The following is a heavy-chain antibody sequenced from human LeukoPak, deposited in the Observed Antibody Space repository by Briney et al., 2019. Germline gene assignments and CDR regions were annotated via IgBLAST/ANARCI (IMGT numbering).Heavy chain of an antibody. D-gene: IGHD4-23*01. CDR1: GYTFTSYG. Sequence: ASVKVSCKASGYTFTSYGISWVRQAPGQGLEWMGMIYPRDGSTSYAQKFQGRVTVTRDTSTSTAYMELRSLRSDDTAVYYCARSLYGGNSVDYWGQGTLVTVSS. CDR2: IYPRDGST. V-gene: IGHV1-18*01. J-gene: IGHJ4*02. CDR3: ARSLYGGNSVDY.